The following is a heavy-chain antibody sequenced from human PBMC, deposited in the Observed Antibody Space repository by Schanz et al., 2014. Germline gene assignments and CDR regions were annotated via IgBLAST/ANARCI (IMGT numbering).Heavy chain of an antibody. CDR3: AKVREWWPYYFDY. CDR2: ISWNCRNI. V-gene: IGHV3-9*01. Sequence: EVQLVESGGGLVQPGRSLRLSCAASGFTFDDYGMHWVRQVPGKGLEWVSSISWNCRNIDYVDSVKGRFTISRDNSENTLFLQMNSLRAEDTAVYYCAKVREWWPYYFDYWGQGTLVTVSS. J-gene: IGHJ4*02. D-gene: IGHD2-15*01. CDR1: GFTFDDYG.